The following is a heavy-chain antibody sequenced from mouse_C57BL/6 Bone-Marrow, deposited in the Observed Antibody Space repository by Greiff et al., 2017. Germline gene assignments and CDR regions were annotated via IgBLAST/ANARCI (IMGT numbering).Heavy chain of an antibody. D-gene: IGHD1-1*01. Sequence: QVQLQQSGAELVKPGASVKLSCKASGYTFTSYWMHWVKQRPGQGLEWIGIIHPNSGSTNYNEKFKSKATLTVDKSSSTAYMQLSSLTSEDYAVYYCARNYGSSSGDYWGQGTTLTVSA. CDR2: IHPNSGST. CDR1: GYTFTSYW. CDR3: ARNYGSSSGDY. J-gene: IGHJ2*01. V-gene: IGHV1-64*01.